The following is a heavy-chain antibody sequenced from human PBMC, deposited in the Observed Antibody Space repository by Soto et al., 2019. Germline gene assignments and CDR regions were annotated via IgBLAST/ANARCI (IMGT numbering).Heavy chain of an antibody. Sequence: ASVKVSCKASGYTFTSYDINWVRQATGQGLEWMGWMNPNSGNTGYAQKFQGRVTMTRNTSISTAYMELSSLRSEDTAVYYCARARGDTETLYYYYYYYMDVWGKGTTVTVSS. CDR1: GYTFTSYD. J-gene: IGHJ6*03. CDR2: MNPNSGNT. CDR3: ARARGDTETLYYYYYYYMDV. D-gene: IGHD5-18*01. V-gene: IGHV1-8*01.